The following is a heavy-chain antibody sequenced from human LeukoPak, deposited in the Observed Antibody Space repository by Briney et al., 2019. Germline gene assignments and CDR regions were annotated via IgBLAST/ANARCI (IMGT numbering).Heavy chain of an antibody. Sequence: PGGSLRLSCAASGFTFSSYWMSWVRQAPGKGLEWVAVISYDGSNKYYADSVKGRFTISRDNSKNTLYLQMNSLRAEDTAVYYCARFTGFDWLSLDYRGQGTLVTVSS. CDR2: ISYDGSNK. D-gene: IGHD3-9*01. V-gene: IGHV3-30*01. J-gene: IGHJ4*02. CDR3: ARFTGFDWLSLDY. CDR1: GFTFSSYW.